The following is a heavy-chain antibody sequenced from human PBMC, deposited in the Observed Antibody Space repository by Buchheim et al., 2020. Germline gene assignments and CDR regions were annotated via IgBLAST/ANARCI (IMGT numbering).Heavy chain of an antibody. CDR2: ISGSGATT. CDR3: AKGSRGYTNYYFDY. Sequence: EVQLVDSGGGLVQPGESLRLSCAASGFSFSGYAMSWVRQAPGKGLEWVSSISGSGATTFNADSVKGRFTISRDNSKNMLYLQMNSLRAGDTAVYFCAKGSRGYTNYYFDYWGQGTL. V-gene: IGHV3-23*04. D-gene: IGHD4-11*01. J-gene: IGHJ4*02. CDR1: GFSFSGYA.